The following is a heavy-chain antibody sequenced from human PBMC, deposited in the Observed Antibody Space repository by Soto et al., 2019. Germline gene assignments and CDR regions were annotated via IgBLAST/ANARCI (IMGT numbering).Heavy chain of an antibody. J-gene: IGHJ4*02. CDR3: ARIRGIWGSGWYNDY. CDR1: GFSLSNARMG. V-gene: IGHV2-26*01. CDR2: IFSNDEK. D-gene: IGHD6-19*01. Sequence: QVTLKESGPVLVKPTETLTLTCTVSGFSLSNARMGVSWIRQPPGKALEWLAHIFSNDEKSYTTSLKSTLTTAKDTSNSQVVLTMSNMDPVDTATYYCARIRGIWGSGWYNDYWGQGTLVTVSS.